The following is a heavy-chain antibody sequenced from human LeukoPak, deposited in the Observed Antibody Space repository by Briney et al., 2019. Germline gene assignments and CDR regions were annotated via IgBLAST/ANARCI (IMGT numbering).Heavy chain of an antibody. CDR1: GFTFSSYE. CDR2: TSSSDSTI. V-gene: IGHV3-48*03. D-gene: IGHD6-13*01. CDR3: ARDSGISWYYFDY. Sequence: SGGSLRLSCAASGFTFSSYEMNWVRQAPGKGLEWVSYTSSSDSTIYYADFVKGRFTISRDNAKNSLYLQMNSLTAEDTAIYYCARDSGISWYYFDYWGQGTLVTVSS. J-gene: IGHJ4*02.